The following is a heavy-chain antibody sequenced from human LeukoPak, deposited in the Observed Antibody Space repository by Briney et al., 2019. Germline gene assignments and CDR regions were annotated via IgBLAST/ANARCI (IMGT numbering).Heavy chain of an antibody. CDR2: ISSSSTYI. CDR1: GFTFSSYS. V-gene: IGHV3-21*01. Sequence: GGSLRLSCAASGFTFSSYSMNWARQAPGKGLEWVSSISSSSTYIYYADSVKGRFTISRDDAKNSLYLQMNSLRAEDTAVFYCARGPELVLDYWGQGTLVTVSS. CDR3: ARGPELVLDY. J-gene: IGHJ4*02. D-gene: IGHD1-7*01.